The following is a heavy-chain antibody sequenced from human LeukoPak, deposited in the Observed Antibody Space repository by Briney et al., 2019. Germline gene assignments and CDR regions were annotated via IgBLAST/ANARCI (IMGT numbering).Heavy chain of an antibody. CDR3: ARMRRQWPVLVY. CDR1: GGSFSGYY. V-gene: IGHV4-34*01. Sequence: SETLSLTCAVYGGSFSGYYWSWIRQPPGKGLEWIGEINHSGSTNYNPSLKSRVTISVDASKNQFSLKLSPVTAADTAVYYCARMRRQWPVLVYWGQGTLVTVSS. J-gene: IGHJ4*02. CDR2: INHSGST. D-gene: IGHD6-19*01.